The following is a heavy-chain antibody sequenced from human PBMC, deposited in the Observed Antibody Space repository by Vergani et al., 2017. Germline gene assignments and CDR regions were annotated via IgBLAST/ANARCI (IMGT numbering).Heavy chain of an antibody. D-gene: IGHD5-18*01. Sequence: QLQLQESGPGLVKPSETLSLTCTVSGGSISSSSYYWGWIRQPPGKGLEWIGSIYYSGSTYYNPSLKSRVTISVDTSKNQFSLKLSSVTAADTAVYYCARVREAGMDSYGHFDYWGQGTLVTVSS. CDR2: IYYSGST. CDR3: ARVREAGMDSYGHFDY. CDR1: GGSISSSSYY. V-gene: IGHV4-39*01. J-gene: IGHJ4*02.